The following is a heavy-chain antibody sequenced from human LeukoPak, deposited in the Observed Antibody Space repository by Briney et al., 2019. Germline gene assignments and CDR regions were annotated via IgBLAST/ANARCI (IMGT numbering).Heavy chain of an antibody. J-gene: IGHJ4*02. CDR3: ASWGLMTTVTPRDY. Sequence: PGGSLRLSCAASGFTFSSYAMSWVRQAPGKGLEWVSAISGSGNNTYYADSVKGRFTISSDNSKNTLYLQMNSLRAEDTAVYYCASWGLMTTVTPRDYWGQGTLVTVPS. CDR1: GFTFSSYA. V-gene: IGHV3-23*01. CDR2: ISGSGNNT. D-gene: IGHD4-17*01.